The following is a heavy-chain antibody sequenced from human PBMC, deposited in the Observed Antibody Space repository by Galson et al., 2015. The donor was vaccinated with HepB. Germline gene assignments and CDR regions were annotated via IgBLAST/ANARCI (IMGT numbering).Heavy chain of an antibody. Sequence: SLRLSCAASGFTFSSLGMTWVRQAPGKGLECVSAISVSDGSRDYADSVKGRFTISRDNSKNMLYLQMNNLRVEDTAVYYCAKGTTNIDYWGQGTLVTVSS. V-gene: IGHV3-23*01. J-gene: IGHJ4*02. CDR3: AKGTTNIDY. CDR1: GFTFSSLG. CDR2: ISVSDGSR. D-gene: IGHD1-1*01.